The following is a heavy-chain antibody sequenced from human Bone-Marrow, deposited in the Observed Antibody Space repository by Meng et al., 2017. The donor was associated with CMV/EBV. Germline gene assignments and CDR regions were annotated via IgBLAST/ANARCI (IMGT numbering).Heavy chain of an antibody. Sequence: GESLKISCAASGFTFSSYAMHWVRQAPGKGLEWVAVISYDGSNKYYADSVKGRFTISRDNAKNSLYLQMSSLRAEDTAVYYCTRDQTPIIVVEPAKKGYDAFEFWGQGTMVTVSS. D-gene: IGHD2-2*01. CDR3: TRDQTPIIVVEPAKKGYDAFEF. CDR2: ISYDGSNK. V-gene: IGHV3-30*04. CDR1: GFTFSSYA. J-gene: IGHJ3*01.